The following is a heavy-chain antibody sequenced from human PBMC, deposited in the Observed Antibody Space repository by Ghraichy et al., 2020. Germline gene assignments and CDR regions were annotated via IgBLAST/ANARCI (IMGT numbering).Heavy chain of an antibody. V-gene: IGHV4-61*02. CDR3: ARDLRNYGYYYHDMAV. D-gene: IGHD1-7*01. CDR2: IDNGGCT. J-gene: IGHJ6*03. Sequence: RAGEGRGWVGRIDNGGCTNYHPSLTGRVTVSMDTSKSQVSLKMTSVTAADTAVYYCARDLRNYGYYYHDMAVWGKGTTVTVSS.